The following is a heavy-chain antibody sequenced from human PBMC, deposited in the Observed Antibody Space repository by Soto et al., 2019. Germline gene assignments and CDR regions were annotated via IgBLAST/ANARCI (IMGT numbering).Heavy chain of an antibody. CDR2: INHSGST. D-gene: IGHD6-19*01. CDR1: GGSFSGYY. V-gene: IGHV4-34*01. J-gene: IGHJ3*02. CDR3: ARLWSSGWGDAFDI. Sequence: SETLSLTCAVYGGSFSGYYWSWIRQPPGKGLEWIGEINHSGSTNYNPSLKSRVTISVDTSKNQFSLKLSSVTAADTAVYYCARLWSSGWGDAFDIWGQGTMVTVSS.